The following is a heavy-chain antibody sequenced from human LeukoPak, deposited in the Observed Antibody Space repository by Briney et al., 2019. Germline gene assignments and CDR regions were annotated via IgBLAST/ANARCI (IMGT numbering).Heavy chain of an antibody. CDR1: GFTFSSYW. CDR2: ISSSSSYI. J-gene: IGHJ4*02. V-gene: IGHV3-21*01. CDR3: ARDLGGYGDYGTNFDY. D-gene: IGHD4-17*01. Sequence: GGSLRLSCAASGFTFSSYWMNWVRQAPGKGLEWVSAISSSSSYIYYADSVKGRFTISRHNAKRSLYLQMNSLRAEDTAVYYCARDLGGYGDYGTNFDYWGQGTLVTVSS.